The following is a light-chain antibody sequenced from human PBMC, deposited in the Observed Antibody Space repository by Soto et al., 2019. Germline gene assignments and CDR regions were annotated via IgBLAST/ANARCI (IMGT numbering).Light chain of an antibody. CDR1: NSNIGAGYD. CDR3: QSYDSRPSAYV. J-gene: IGLJ1*01. V-gene: IGLV1-40*01. CDR2: TNN. Sequence: QSVLTQPPSVSGAPGQRVTISCTGSNSNIGAGYDVHWYLQLPGTAPKLLVYTNNNRPSGVPDRFSGSKSGTSASLANTGPQASDEADYYCQSYDSRPSAYVFGCGPKVTVL.